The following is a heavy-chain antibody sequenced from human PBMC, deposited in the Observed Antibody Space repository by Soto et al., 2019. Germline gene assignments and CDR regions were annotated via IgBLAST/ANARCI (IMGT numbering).Heavy chain of an antibody. Sequence: VVSLILSCSASVFNFSSYAISWIRQAPGKGPEWVACITTSGYSSGYSDSVKGLFTVSIDNSQNTMYLQLNSLRGDDTAIYYCERRLEEAYYF. CDR2: ITTSGYSS. CDR1: VFNFSSYA. CDR3: ERRLEEAYYF. J-gene: IGHJ2*01. V-gene: IGHV3-23*01. D-gene: IGHD3-16*01.